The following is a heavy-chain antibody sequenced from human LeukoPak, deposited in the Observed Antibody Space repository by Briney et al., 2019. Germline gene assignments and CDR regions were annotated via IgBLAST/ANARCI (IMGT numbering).Heavy chain of an antibody. CDR3: ARGQGRGYSYGWGDYYYYMDV. CDR2: INPSGGST. Sequence: ASVKVSCKASGYTFTSYYMHWVRQAPGQGLEWMGIINPSGGSTNYAQKFQGRVTMTRNTSISTAYMELSSLRSEDTAVYYCARGQGRGYSYGWGDYYYYMDVWGKGTTVTISS. J-gene: IGHJ6*03. D-gene: IGHD5-18*01. V-gene: IGHV1-46*01. CDR1: GYTFTSYY.